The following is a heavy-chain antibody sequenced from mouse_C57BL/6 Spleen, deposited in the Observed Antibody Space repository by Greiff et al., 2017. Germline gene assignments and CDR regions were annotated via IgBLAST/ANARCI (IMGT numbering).Heavy chain of an antibody. CDR1: GYTFTSYG. Sequence: QVQLQQSGAELARPGASVTLSCKASGYTFTSYGISWVKQRTGQGLEWIGEIYPRSGNTYYNEKFKGKATLTSDKSSSTAYMELRSLTAEDSAVYFCASGYGSSYVGAMDYWGQGTSVTVSS. CDR2: IYPRSGNT. V-gene: IGHV1-81*01. CDR3: ASGYGSSYVGAMDY. J-gene: IGHJ4*01. D-gene: IGHD1-1*01.